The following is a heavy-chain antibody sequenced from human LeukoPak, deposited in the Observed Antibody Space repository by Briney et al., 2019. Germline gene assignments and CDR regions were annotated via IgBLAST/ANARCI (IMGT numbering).Heavy chain of an antibody. CDR1: GFTFSSYE. D-gene: IGHD3-10*01. CDR3: ARGSGSYFFGY. J-gene: IGHJ4*02. Sequence: GGSLRLSCAASGFTFSSYEMNWVRQAPGKGLEWVSYISSSGSTIYYADSVKGRFTISRDNAKNSLYLQMNSLRAEDTAVYYCARGSGSYFFGYWGQGTLVTVSS. V-gene: IGHV3-48*03. CDR2: ISSSGSTI.